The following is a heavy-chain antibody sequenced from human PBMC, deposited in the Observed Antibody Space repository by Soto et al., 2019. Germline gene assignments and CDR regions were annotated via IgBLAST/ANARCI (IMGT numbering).Heavy chain of an antibody. J-gene: IGHJ3*01. CDR2: ISGSGGST. V-gene: IGHV3-23*01. D-gene: IGHD3-3*01. Sequence: GGSLRLSCAASGFTFSSYAMSWVRQAPGKGLEWVSAISGSGGSTYYADSVKGRFTISRDNSKNTLYLQMNSLRAEDTAVYYCAKDMQTYYDFWSGSGSYASGMWGQGTMVTVS. CDR1: GFTFSSYA. CDR3: AKDMQTYYDFWSGSGSYASGM.